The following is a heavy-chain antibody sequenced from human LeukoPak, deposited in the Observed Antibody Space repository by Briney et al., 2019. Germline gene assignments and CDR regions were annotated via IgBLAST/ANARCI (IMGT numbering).Heavy chain of an antibody. CDR1: GVSVGGYY. Sequence: SETLSLTCAVHGVSVGGYYWSWIRQSPGKGLEWIGEISSGYTNYNPSLKTRVTISADTSENQLSLRLTSVTAAETAVYYSARMRCGHTENRCYTYWGQGTLVTVSS. V-gene: IGHV4-34*01. CDR3: ARMRCGHTENRCYTY. J-gene: IGHJ4*02. CDR2: ISSGYT. D-gene: IGHD2-2*02.